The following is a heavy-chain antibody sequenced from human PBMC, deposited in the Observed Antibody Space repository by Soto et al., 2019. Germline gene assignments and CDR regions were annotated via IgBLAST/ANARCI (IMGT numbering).Heavy chain of an antibody. CDR3: AKDLDYSSSSEMDYYYGMDV. V-gene: IGHV3-23*01. D-gene: IGHD6-6*01. CDR2: VTANGGST. Sequence: EVQLLESGGGFVQPGGSLRLSCAATGFTFSVYAMTWVRQAPGKGLEWVSAVTANGGSTYSADSVKGRFTISRDNSKNTVYLEMSSLRADDTAIYYCAKDLDYSSSSEMDYYYGMDVWGQGTTVTVSS. CDR1: GFTFSVYA. J-gene: IGHJ6*02.